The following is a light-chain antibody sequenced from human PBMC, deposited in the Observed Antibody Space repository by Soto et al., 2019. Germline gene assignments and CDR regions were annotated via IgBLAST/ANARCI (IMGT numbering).Light chain of an antibody. CDR2: DND. CDR1: SSNIGNNY. J-gene: IGLJ2*01. Sequence: QSALTQPPSVSAAPGQKVTISCSGSSSNIGNNYVFWYQQLPGPAPKLLIYDNDKRPSGIPDRFSGSKSGTSATLGITGLQTGDEADYYCATWDRSLSVGVFGGGTKLTVL. V-gene: IGLV1-51*01. CDR3: ATWDRSLSVGV.